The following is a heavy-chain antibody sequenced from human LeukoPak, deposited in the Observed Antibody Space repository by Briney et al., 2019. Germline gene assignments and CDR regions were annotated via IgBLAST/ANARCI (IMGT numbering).Heavy chain of an antibody. D-gene: IGHD6-19*01. V-gene: IGHV3-11*01. CDR3: ARWFYSSGWYHAGRYYYYMDV. CDR2: ISSSGSTI. J-gene: IGHJ6*03. CDR1: GFAFSDCY. Sequence: PGGSLRLSCEASGFAFSDCYMSWIRQAPGKGLEWVSYISSSGSTIYYADSVKGRFTISRDNAKNSLYLQMNSLRAEDTAVYYCARWFYSSGWYHAGRYYYYMDVWGRGTTVTISS.